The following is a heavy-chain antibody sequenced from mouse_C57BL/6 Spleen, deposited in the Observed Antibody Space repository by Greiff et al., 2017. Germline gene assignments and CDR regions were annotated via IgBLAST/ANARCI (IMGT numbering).Heavy chain of an antibody. Sequence: VQLQQPGAELVMPGASVKLSCKASGYTFTSYWMHWVKQRPGQGLEWIGEIDPSDSYTNYNKKFKGKSTLTVDKSSSTAYMQLSSLTSEDSAVYYCARRGYDGSWFAYWGQGTLVTVSA. CDR3: ARRGYDGSWFAY. J-gene: IGHJ3*01. V-gene: IGHV1-69*01. D-gene: IGHD2-3*01. CDR1: GYTFTSYW. CDR2: IDPSDSYT.